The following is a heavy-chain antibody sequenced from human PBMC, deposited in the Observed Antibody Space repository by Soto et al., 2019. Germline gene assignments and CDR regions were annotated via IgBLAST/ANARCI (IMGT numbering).Heavy chain of an antibody. J-gene: IGHJ4*02. D-gene: IGHD3-22*01. CDR1: GFTFSSYS. Sequence: GSLRLSCAASGFTFSSYSMNWVRQAPGKGLEWVSYISSSSSTIYYADSVKGRFTISRDNAKNSLYLQMNSLRDEDTAVYYCARDQVYYDSSGYYLHWGQGTLVTVSS. CDR3: ARDQVYYDSSGYYLH. CDR2: ISSSSSTI. V-gene: IGHV3-48*02.